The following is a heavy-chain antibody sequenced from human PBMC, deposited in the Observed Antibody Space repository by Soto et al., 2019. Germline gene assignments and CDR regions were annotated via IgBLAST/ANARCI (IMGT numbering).Heavy chain of an antibody. CDR2: ISGSGGGT. J-gene: IGHJ5*01. Sequence: QAPGKGLEWVSGISGSGGGTYYADSVKGRFTISRDNSKTRLYLQMSSLRADDTAVYYCAKESLTTFNNWFDSWGQGTLVTVSS. CDR3: AKESLTTFNNWFDS. V-gene: IGHV3-23*01.